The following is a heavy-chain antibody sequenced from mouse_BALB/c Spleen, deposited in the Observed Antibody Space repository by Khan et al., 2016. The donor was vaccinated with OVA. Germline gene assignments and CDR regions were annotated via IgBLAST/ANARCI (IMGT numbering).Heavy chain of an antibody. V-gene: IGHV14-3*02. CDR3: ARKNA. CDR1: GFNIKDTY. CDR2: VDPANGNT. J-gene: IGHJ2*01. Sequence: VQLQESGAELVKPGASVKLSCTASGFNIKDTYMHWVKQRPEQGLEWIGRVDPANGNTKYDPTFQGKATITAYTSSNTAYLELSSLKSEDTAVNYCARKNAWGQGTTLTVSS.